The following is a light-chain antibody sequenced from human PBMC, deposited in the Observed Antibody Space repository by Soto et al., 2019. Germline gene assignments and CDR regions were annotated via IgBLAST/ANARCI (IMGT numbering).Light chain of an antibody. CDR1: NIGSKN. V-gene: IGLV3-21*04. CDR3: PVWDSSSNNVV. Sequence: SYVLTQPPSVSVSPGKTARITCGGNNIGSKNLNWYQQKPGQAPVLVIYYDSDRPSGIPERFSGSNSGNTATLTISRVEAGDEADYYCPVWDSSSNNVVFGGGTKVTVL. CDR2: YDS. J-gene: IGLJ2*01.